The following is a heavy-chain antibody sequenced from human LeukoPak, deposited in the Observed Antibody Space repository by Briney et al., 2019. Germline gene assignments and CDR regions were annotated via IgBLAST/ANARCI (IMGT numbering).Heavy chain of an antibody. J-gene: IGHJ4*02. V-gene: IGHV1-3*03. Sequence: ASVKVSCKASGYTFTNHEMHWGRQAPGQSLEWMGGINGGNGDTKYSQEFQGRVTISRDTSANTAYMELSNLRSEDMGVYYCTLYNFWGQGTLVTVSS. CDR2: INGGNGDT. CDR1: GYTFTNHE. D-gene: IGHD3/OR15-3a*01. CDR3: TLYNF.